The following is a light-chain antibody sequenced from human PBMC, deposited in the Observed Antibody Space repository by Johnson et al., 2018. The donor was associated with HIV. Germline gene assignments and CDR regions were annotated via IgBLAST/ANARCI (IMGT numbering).Light chain of an antibody. CDR3: GTWDGSLSACV. V-gene: IGLV1-51*02. CDR1: SSNIGNNY. Sequence: QSVLTQPPSVSAAPGQKVTSSCSGSSSNIGNNYVSWYQHLPGTAPKLLIYENNKRPSGIPARFSGSKSGTSATLGITGLQTGDEADYYCGTWDGSLSACVFGTGTKVTVL. J-gene: IGLJ1*01. CDR2: ENN.